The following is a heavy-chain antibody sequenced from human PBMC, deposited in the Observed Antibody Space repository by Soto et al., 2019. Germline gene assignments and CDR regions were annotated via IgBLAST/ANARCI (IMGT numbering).Heavy chain of an antibody. CDR3: VRGHQHHSSGCYYRFDY. CDR2: ISTNGGST. D-gene: IGHD3-22*01. CDR1: GFTFSIYA. Sequence: GGSLRLSCSASGFTFSIYAMHWVRQAPGKGLEYVSSISTNGGSTHYADSVKGRFTISRDNSKNTQYLQMSSLRADDTAVYYCVRGHQHHSSGCYYRFDYWGQGTLVSVSS. V-gene: IGHV3-64D*06. J-gene: IGHJ4*02.